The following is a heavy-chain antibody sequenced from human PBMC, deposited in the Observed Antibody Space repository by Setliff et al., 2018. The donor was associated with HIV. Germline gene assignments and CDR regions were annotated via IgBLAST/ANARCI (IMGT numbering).Heavy chain of an antibody. V-gene: IGHV4-34*01. CDR3: ARGRSCSSSSCYLVYYYYYGMDV. J-gene: IGHJ6*02. D-gene: IGHD2-2*01. Sequence: TSETLSLTCAVYGGSFSGYYWSWIRQPPGKGLEWIGEIIHTGSTNYNPSLKSRVTISVDTSKNQFSLGLSSVTAADTAVYYCARGRSCSSSSCYLVYYYYYGMDVWGHGSTVTVSS. CDR1: GGSFSGYY. CDR2: IIHTGST.